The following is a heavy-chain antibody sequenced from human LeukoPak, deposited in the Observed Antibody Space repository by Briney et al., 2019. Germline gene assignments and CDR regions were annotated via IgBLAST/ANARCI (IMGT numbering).Heavy chain of an antibody. J-gene: IGHJ4*02. Sequence: GGSLRLSCAASGFTFSDYWMMWVRQAPGKGLEWVAVIWYDGSKTYYGDSVKGRFTISRDNSESTLYLQMNSLRVEDTAVYYCAREPEYFDYWGQGALVTVSS. CDR1: GFTFSDYW. V-gene: IGHV3-33*08. CDR3: AREPEYFDY. D-gene: IGHD1-14*01. CDR2: IWYDGSKT.